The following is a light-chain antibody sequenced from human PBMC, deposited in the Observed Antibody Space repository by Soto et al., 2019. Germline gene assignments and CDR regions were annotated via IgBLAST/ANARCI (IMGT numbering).Light chain of an antibody. J-gene: IGKJ1*01. CDR1: QSVNNNF. Sequence: EIVLTQSPGTLSLSPGERAALSCRASQSVNNNFLAWYQQKPGQAPRLLIYGASNRATGIPDRFSGSVSGTDFTPTISRLEPEDFAVFYCHQYGTSPATFGQGTKVDIK. CDR2: GAS. CDR3: HQYGTSPAT. V-gene: IGKV3-20*01.